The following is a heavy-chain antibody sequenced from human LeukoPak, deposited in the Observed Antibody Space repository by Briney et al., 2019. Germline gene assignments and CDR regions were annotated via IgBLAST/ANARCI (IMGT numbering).Heavy chain of an antibody. CDR2: FDPEDGET. CDR3: ATAPAAIMAVNWFDP. D-gene: IGHD2-2*01. CDR1: GYTLTELS. V-gene: IGHV1-24*01. J-gene: IGHJ5*02. Sequence: ASVMVSCKVSGYTLTELSMHWVRQAPGKGLEWMGGFDPEDGETIYAQKFQGRVTMTEDTSTDTAYMELSSLRSEDTAVYYCATAPAAIMAVNWFDPWGQGTLVTVSS.